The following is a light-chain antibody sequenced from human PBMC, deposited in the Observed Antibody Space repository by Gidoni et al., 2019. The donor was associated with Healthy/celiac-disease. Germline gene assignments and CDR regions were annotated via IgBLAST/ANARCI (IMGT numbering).Light chain of an antibody. CDR2: AAS. J-gene: IGKJ2*04. Sequence: DIEMTQSSSSLSASVGDRVTITCRASQSISSYLNWNQQKPGKAPKLLIYAASSLQSGVPSRFSGSGSGTDFTLTISSLQPEDFATYYCQQSYSTPRCSFGQGTKLEIK. CDR1: QSISSY. CDR3: QQSYSTPRCS. V-gene: IGKV1-39*01.